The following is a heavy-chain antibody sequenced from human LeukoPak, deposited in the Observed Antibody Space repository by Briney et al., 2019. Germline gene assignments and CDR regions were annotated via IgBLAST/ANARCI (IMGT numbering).Heavy chain of an antibody. V-gene: IGHV3-7*03. CDR3: ARGRYSGTTYYFDY. CDR2: IKKDGSET. CDR1: GFTFSSYS. J-gene: IGHJ4*02. Sequence: PGGSLRLSCAASGFTFSSYSMNWVRQAPGKGLEWVANIKKDGSETYYVDSVKGRFTISRDNAKNSLYLQMNSLRAEDTAMYYCARGRYSGTTYYFDYWGQGTLVTVSS. D-gene: IGHD5-12*01.